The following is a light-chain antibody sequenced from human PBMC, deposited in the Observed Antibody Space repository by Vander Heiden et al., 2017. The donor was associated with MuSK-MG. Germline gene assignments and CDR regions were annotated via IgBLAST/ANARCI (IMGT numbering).Light chain of an antibody. V-gene: IGLV1-44*01. Sequence: QSVLTQPPSASGTPGQEVTISCSGSSSNIGSNAVNWYQHLPGTAPKLLIDSKNRRPSGVPDRFACSKSGTSALPDIRGLQSEDEAAYYGSGWGDRLNGLVFGGGTKMTVL. J-gene: IGLJ3*02. CDR1: SSNIGSNA. CDR3: SGWGDRLNGLV. CDR2: SKN.